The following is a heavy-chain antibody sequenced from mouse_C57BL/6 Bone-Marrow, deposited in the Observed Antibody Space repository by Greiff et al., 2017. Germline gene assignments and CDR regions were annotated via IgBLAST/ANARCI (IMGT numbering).Heavy chain of an antibody. J-gene: IGHJ4*01. D-gene: IGHD2-4*01. CDR3: ARGYYYDYDGAMDY. CDR2: IYPGDGDT. CDR1: GYAFSSSW. Sequence: QVQLQQSGPELVKPGASVKISCKASGYAFSSSWMNWVKQRPGKGLEWIGRIYPGDGDTNYNGKFKGTATLTADKSSSTAYMQLSSLTSEDSAVYFCARGYYYDYDGAMDYWGQGTSVTVSS. V-gene: IGHV1-82*01.